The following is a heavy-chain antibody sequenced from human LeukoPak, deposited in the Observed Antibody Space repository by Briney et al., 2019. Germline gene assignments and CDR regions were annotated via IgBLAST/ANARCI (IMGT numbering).Heavy chain of an antibody. CDR1: GGSISSYY. CDR3: ARGSFYYYDSSGYHDY. J-gene: IGHJ4*02. D-gene: IGHD3-22*01. Sequence: KASETLSLTCTVSGGSISSYYWSWIRQPPGKGLEWIGYIYYSGSTNYNPSLKSRVTISVDTSKNQFSLKLSSVTAADTAVYYCARGSFYYYDSSGYHDYWGQGTLVTVSS. V-gene: IGHV4-59*01. CDR2: IYYSGST.